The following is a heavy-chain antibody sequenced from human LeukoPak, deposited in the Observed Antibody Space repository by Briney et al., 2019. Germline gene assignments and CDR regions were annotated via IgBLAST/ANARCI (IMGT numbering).Heavy chain of an antibody. Sequence: GASVKVSCKASGYTFTGYYMHWVRQAPGQGLEWMGWINPNSGGTNYAQKFQGRVTMTRDTSISTAYMDLSRLRSDDMAVYYCALAAAGLNYFDPWGRGTLVTVSS. V-gene: IGHV1-2*02. CDR1: GYTFTGYY. CDR2: INPNSGGT. J-gene: IGHJ5*02. D-gene: IGHD6-13*01. CDR3: ALAAAGLNYFDP.